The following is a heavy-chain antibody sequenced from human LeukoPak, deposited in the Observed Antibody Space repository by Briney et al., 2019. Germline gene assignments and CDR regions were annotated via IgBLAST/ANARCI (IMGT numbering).Heavy chain of an antibody. Sequence: SGGSLRLSCAASGFTFDDYAMSWVRQAPGKGLEWVSAISGSGGSTYYADSVKGRFTISRDNSKNTLYLQMNSLRAEDTAVYYCAKASGYPYYFDYWGQGSLVTVSS. V-gene: IGHV3-23*01. CDR3: AKASGYPYYFDY. D-gene: IGHD3-3*01. J-gene: IGHJ4*02. CDR1: GFTFDDYA. CDR2: ISGSGGST.